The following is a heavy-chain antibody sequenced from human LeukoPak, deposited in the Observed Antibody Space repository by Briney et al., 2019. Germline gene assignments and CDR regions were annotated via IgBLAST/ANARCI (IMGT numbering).Heavy chain of an antibody. CDR3: ASTPFIWCSSGWTDAFDI. V-gene: IGHV3-30-3*01. CDR2: LSYDGSNK. Sequence: SGGSLRLSCAASGLTFSSYAMHWVRQAPGKGLEWVAILSYDGSNKYYADSAKGRFIISRDNSNNTLYLQMNSLRAEDTAVYYCASTPFIWCSSGWTDAFDIWGQGTMVTVSS. J-gene: IGHJ3*02. D-gene: IGHD6-19*01. CDR1: GLTFSSYA.